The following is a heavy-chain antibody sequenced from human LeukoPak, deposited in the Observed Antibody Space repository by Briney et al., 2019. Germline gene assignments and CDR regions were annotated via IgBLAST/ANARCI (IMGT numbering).Heavy chain of an antibody. D-gene: IGHD5-24*01. CDR3: TRGGLDGYYFDY. V-gene: IGHV3-30*04. J-gene: IGHJ4*02. Sequence: EPGKSLSLSCGASGFTFSHYPIHWVRQAPGKGLEWVGLASDGGGEFFYADSVKGRSTMAGDNFKETVSLHMSSLATDATAFYYCTRGGLDGYYFDYWGKGTLVTASS. CDR2: ASDGGGEF. CDR1: GFTFSHYP.